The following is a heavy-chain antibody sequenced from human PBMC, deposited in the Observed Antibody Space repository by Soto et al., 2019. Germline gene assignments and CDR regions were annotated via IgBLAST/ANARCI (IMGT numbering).Heavy chain of an antibody. J-gene: IGHJ4*02. Sequence: EVQLVESGGGLVQPGGSLSLSCADSGFTFSAYWMTWVRQAPGKGLEWVANIKQDGSEKYYVDSVRGRFTISRDNAKNSLYLQMNSLRAEDTAVYYCARTYGDYGEYYFDYWGQGTLVTVSS. D-gene: IGHD4-17*01. CDR1: GFTFSAYW. CDR3: ARTYGDYGEYYFDY. V-gene: IGHV3-7*05. CDR2: IKQDGSEK.